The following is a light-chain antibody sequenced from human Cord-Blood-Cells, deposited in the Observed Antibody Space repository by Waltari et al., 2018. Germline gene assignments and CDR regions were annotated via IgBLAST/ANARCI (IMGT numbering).Light chain of an antibody. Sequence: DIKMTQSPSSLSASVGERFTITCRASESISSYLNWYQQKPGKAPKLLIYAATSLQSGVPSRFSGSGSGTDFTITISSLQPEDFATYYCQQSYSTLTFGGGTKVEIK. CDR1: ESISSY. V-gene: IGKV1-39*01. CDR3: QQSYSTLT. J-gene: IGKJ4*01. CDR2: AAT.